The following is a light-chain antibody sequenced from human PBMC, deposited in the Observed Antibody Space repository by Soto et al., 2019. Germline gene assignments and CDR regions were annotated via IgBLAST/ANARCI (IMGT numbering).Light chain of an antibody. V-gene: IGLV2-14*03. CDR3: SSYSSSSTLA. CDR2: DVS. Sequence: QSVLTQPASVSGSPGQSITISCTGTSSDVGSYNYVSWYQHHPGKAPKLMIYDVSNRPSGVSNRFSGSKSGNTASLTISGLQAEDEADYYCSSYSSSSTLAFGGGTKVTVL. CDR1: SSDVGSYNY. J-gene: IGLJ2*01.